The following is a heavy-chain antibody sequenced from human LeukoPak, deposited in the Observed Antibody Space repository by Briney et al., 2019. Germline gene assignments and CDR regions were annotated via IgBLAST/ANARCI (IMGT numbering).Heavy chain of an antibody. CDR2: FNATDGSA. Sequence: GGSLRLSCAASGFTVSSYGMTWVRQAPGKGPEWVSAFNATDGSAQYAESVKGRFTISRDNSKSSLYLQMNSLRDEDTAVYYCAKARIAAAGTGAFDVWGQGTMVTVSS. V-gene: IGHV3-23*01. CDR1: GFTVSSYG. D-gene: IGHD6-13*01. J-gene: IGHJ3*01. CDR3: AKARIAAAGTGAFDV.